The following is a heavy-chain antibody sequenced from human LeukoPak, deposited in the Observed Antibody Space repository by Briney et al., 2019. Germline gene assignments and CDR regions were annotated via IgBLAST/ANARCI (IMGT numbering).Heavy chain of an antibody. J-gene: IGHJ3*02. CDR3: ARDIYDSSGYYGDHDAFDI. Sequence: PSETLSLTCTVSGGSISSSSYYWGWIRQPPGKGLEWIGYIYYSGSTNYNPSLKSRVTISVDTSKNQFSLKLSSVTAADTAVYYCARDIYDSSGYYGDHDAFDIWGQGTMVTVSS. D-gene: IGHD3-22*01. CDR2: IYYSGST. V-gene: IGHV4-61*01. CDR1: GGSISSSSYY.